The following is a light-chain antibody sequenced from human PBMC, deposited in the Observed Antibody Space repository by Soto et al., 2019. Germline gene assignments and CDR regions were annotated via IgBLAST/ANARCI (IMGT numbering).Light chain of an antibody. CDR1: SSNIGGTNY. Sequence: QSALTQPPSASGTPGQRVFISCSGSSSNIGGTNYAYWYQQLPGAAPKLMIYEVSNRPSGVSNRFSGSKSGNTASLTISGLQAEDEADYYCSSYTSSSTVVFGGGTKLTVL. CDR3: SSYTSSSTVV. CDR2: EVS. J-gene: IGLJ2*01. V-gene: IGLV2-14*01.